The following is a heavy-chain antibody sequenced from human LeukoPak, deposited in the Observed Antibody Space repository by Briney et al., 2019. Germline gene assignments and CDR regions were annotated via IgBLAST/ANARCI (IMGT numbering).Heavy chain of an antibody. CDR2: INPSGGST. CDR1: GYTFTSYY. Sequence: ASVKVSCKASGYTFTSYYMHWVRQAPGQGLEWMGIINPSGGSTSYAQKFQGRVTMPRDTSTSTVYMELSSLRSEDTAVYYCARDDYDSSGYYYGGFWGQGTLVTVSS. V-gene: IGHV1-46*01. J-gene: IGHJ4*02. D-gene: IGHD3-22*01. CDR3: ARDDYDSSGYYYGGF.